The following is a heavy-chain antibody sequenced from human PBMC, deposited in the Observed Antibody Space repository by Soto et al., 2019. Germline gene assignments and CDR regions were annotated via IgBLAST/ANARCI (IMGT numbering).Heavy chain of an antibody. D-gene: IGHD3-22*01. Sequence: EVQLVESGGGLVQPGGSLRLPCAASGFTFSSYDMHWVHQATGKGLEWVSAIGTAGDTYYPGSVKGRFTISRENAKNSLYLQMNSLRAGDTAVYYCARVRSGYYEDYWYFDLWGRGTLVTVSS. V-gene: IGHV3-13*01. CDR1: GFTFSSYD. J-gene: IGHJ2*01. CDR3: ARVRSGYYEDYWYFDL. CDR2: IGTAGDT.